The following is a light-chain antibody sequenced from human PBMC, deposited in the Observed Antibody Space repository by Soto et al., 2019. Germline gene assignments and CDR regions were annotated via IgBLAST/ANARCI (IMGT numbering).Light chain of an antibody. CDR3: MQALQTPYT. J-gene: IGKJ5*01. CDR1: QLLLDLNGNNF. Sequence: EIVITQSPPSLTVTPREPASISCXSSQLLLDLNGNNFLDWYLQXPGXSPQXXXYLXFNRASGVPDRVSGSGAGTDFTLKISRVDAEYVGVYYCMQALQTPYTFGQGTRLEIK. CDR2: LXF. V-gene: IGKV2-28*01.